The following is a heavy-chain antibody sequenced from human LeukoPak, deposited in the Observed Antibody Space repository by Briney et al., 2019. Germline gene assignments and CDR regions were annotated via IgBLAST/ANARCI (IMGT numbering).Heavy chain of an antibody. CDR2: IDSSANT. J-gene: IGHJ4*02. Sequence: GGSLRLSCAASGFTVSNNYMTWVRQAPGKGLEWVSVIDSSANTHYADSVKGRFSISRDNSKNTLHLQIDSVTADDTAVYFCARSPPYGSGSWDWGQGTLVTVSS. V-gene: IGHV3-66*01. CDR3: ARSPPYGSGSWD. D-gene: IGHD3-10*01. CDR1: GFTVSNNY.